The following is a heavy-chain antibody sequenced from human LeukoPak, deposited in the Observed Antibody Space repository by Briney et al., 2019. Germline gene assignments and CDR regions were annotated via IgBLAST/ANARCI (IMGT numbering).Heavy chain of an antibody. CDR2: IWYDGSNK. V-gene: IGHV3-33*01. CDR3: ARDRKGDYYYDSSGYYQFLEY. Sequence: PGRSLRLSCAASGFTFSSYGMHWVRQAPGKGLEWVAVIWYDGSNKYYADSVKGRFTISRDNSKNTLYLQMNSLRAEDTAVYYCARDRKGDYYYDSSGYYQFLEYWGQGTLATVSS. D-gene: IGHD3-22*01. J-gene: IGHJ4*02. CDR1: GFTFSSYG.